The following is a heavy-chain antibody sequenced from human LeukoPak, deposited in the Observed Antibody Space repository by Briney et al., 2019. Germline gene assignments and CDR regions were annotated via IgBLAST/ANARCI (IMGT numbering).Heavy chain of an antibody. CDR2: IRYDGSNK. D-gene: IGHD6-13*01. J-gene: IGHJ4*02. CDR1: GFTFSSYG. Sequence: GGSLRLSCAASGFTFSSYGMHWVRQAPGKGLEWVAFIRYDGSNKYYADSVKGRFTISRDNSKNTLYLQMNSLRAEDTAVYYCAKIGYSSSWYLFDHWGQGTLVTVSS. CDR3: AKIGYSSSWYLFDH. V-gene: IGHV3-30*02.